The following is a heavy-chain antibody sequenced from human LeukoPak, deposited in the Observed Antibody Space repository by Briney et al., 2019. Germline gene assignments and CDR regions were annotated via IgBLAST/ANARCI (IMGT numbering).Heavy chain of an antibody. CDR2: IRYDGSNK. Sequence: GGSLRLSCAASGFTFSRHGMHWVRQAPGKGLEWVAFIRYDGSNKYYADSVKGRFTISRDNSKNTLYLQMNSLRAEDTAVYYCAKDLYAMVRGVMFYWGQGTLVTVSS. CDR1: GFTFSRHG. V-gene: IGHV3-30*02. CDR3: AKDLYAMVRGVMFY. J-gene: IGHJ4*02. D-gene: IGHD3-10*01.